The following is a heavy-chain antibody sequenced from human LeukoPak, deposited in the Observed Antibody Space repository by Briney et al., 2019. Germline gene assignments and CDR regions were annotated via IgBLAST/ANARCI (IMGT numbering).Heavy chain of an antibody. CDR1: GYTFTSYD. D-gene: IGHD2-2*01. CDR2: MNPNSGNT. CDR3: ARAPIVVVPAARRRLNYFDY. J-gene: IGHJ4*02. Sequence: GASVKVSCKASGYTFTSYDINWVRQATGQGLEWMGWMNPNSGNTGYAQKFQGRVTMTRNTSISTAYMELSSLRSEDTAVYYCARAPIVVVPAARRRLNYFDYWGQGTLVTVSS. V-gene: IGHV1-8*01.